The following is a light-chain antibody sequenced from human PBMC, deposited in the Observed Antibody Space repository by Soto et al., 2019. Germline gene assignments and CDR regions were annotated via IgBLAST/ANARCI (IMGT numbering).Light chain of an antibody. J-gene: IGLJ1*01. CDR3: SSYTSSSTRV. V-gene: IGLV2-14*01. CDR2: EVS. Sequence: QSVLTQPASVSGSPGQSITISCTGTSSDVGGYNYVSWYQQHPGKAPKLMIYEVSNRPSGVSNRFSGSKSGNTASLTISGLQAEGEADYYCSSYTSSSTRVFGTGTKLTVL. CDR1: SSDVGGYNY.